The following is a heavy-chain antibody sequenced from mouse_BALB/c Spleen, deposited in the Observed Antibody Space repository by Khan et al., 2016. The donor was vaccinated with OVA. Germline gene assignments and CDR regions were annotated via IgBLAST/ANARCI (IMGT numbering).Heavy chain of an antibody. V-gene: IGHV3-2*02. D-gene: IGHD1-1*01. CDR1: GYSITTDYA. J-gene: IGHJ2*01. CDR3: ARVYGGDFDY. CDR2: ISYSGNT. Sequence: DVQLQESGPGLVKPSQSLSLTCTVTGYSITTDYAWNWIRQFPENKLEWMGYISYSGNTKYNPSLKSRISITRDTSKNQFFLQLKSVTTEDTARYYCARVYGGDFDYGGQGTTLTVSS.